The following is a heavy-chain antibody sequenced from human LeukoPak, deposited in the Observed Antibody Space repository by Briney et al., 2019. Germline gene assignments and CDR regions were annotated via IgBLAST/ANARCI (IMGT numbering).Heavy chain of an antibody. V-gene: IGHV3-23*01. CDR2: ISGSGGRT. CDR3: ARDPQMYYYDSSGYYN. D-gene: IGHD3-22*01. J-gene: IGHJ4*02. CDR1: GFSFSSYA. Sequence: GGSLRLSCAASGFSFSSYAMSWVRQAPGKGLEWVSTISGSGGRTYYPDSVKGRFTISRDNAKNSLYLQMNSLRAEDTAVYHCARDPQMYYYDSSGYYNWGQGTLVTVSS.